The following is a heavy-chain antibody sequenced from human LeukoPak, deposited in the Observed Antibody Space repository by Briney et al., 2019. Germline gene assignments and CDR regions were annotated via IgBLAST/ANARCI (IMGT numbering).Heavy chain of an antibody. Sequence: VGSLPLSCAASGFTFSSKWMSWVRQAPAKGLEGVAHIKQDGTEKYYADSVKGRFTISRDNAKKSLYLQMNSLRAEDTAVYSCARAQDCRGETCHFDYWGQGTLVTVSS. CDR2: IKQDGTEK. J-gene: IGHJ4*02. D-gene: IGHD2-15*01. CDR3: ARAQDCRGETCHFDY. V-gene: IGHV3-7*05. CDR1: GFTFSSKW.